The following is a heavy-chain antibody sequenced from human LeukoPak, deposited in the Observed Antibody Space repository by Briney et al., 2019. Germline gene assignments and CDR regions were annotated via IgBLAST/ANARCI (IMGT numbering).Heavy chain of an antibody. J-gene: IGHJ5*02. V-gene: IGHV5-51*01. Sequence: GESLEISCKGSGYSFTSYWIGWVRQMPGKGLEWMGIIYPGDSDTRYSPSFQGQVTISADKSISTAYLQWSSLKASDTAMYYCARGFDYYDSSGYLDPWGQGTLVTVSS. D-gene: IGHD3-22*01. CDR2: IYPGDSDT. CDR1: GYSFTSYW. CDR3: ARGFDYYDSSGYLDP.